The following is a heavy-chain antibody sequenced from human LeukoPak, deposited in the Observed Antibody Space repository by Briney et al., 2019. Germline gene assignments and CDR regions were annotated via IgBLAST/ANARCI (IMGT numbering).Heavy chain of an antibody. CDR2: IYPGDSDT. Sequence: GESLKISCKGSGYIFTSYWITWVRQMPGKGLEWMGIIYPGDSDTRYSPSFQGQVTISADKSISTAYLQWSSLKASDTAMYYCARANVNYYGSATTFDYWGQGTLVTVSS. D-gene: IGHD3-10*01. CDR1: GYIFTSYW. J-gene: IGHJ4*02. CDR3: ARANVNYYGSATTFDY. V-gene: IGHV5-51*01.